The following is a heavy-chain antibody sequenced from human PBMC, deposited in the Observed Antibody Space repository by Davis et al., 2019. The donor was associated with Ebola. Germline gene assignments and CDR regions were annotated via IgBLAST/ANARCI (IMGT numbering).Heavy chain of an antibody. J-gene: IGHJ3*02. Sequence: ASVTVSCKASGYTFTSYGISWVRQAPGQGPEWMGWISTYNGNTRYTRNMQDRVTMTTDTSTSTAYMELRNLRSDDAAVYYCARDREGEYDIWGQRTMVTVSS. CDR2: ISTYNGNT. CDR3: ARDREGEYDI. V-gene: IGHV1-18*04. CDR1: GYTFTSYG. D-gene: IGHD3-16*01.